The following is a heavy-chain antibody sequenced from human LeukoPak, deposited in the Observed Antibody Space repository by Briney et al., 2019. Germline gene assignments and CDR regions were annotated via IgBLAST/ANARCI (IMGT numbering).Heavy chain of an antibody. CDR2: IYSGGST. D-gene: IGHD6-6*01. V-gene: IGHV3-66*02. Sequence: VGSLRLSCAASGFTVSSNYMSWVRQAPGKGLEWVSVIYSGGSTYYADSVKGRFTISRDNSKNTLYLQMNSLRAEDTAVYYCARDKALQLYSSSDDDAFDIWGQGTMVTVSS. CDR1: GFTVSSNY. CDR3: ARDKALQLYSSSDDDAFDI. J-gene: IGHJ3*02.